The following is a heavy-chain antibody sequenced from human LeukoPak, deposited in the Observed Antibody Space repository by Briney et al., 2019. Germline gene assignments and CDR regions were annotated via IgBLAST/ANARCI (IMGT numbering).Heavy chain of an antibody. CDR1: GFTFSSYS. J-gene: IGHJ5*02. CDR2: ISSSSSHI. CDR3: ARSPTTIITGNWFDP. Sequence: GGSLRLSCAASGFTFSSYSMNWVRQAPGKGPEWVSSISSSSSHIYYADSVKGRFTMSRDNAKNSLYLQMNSLRVEDTAVYYCARSPTTIITGNWFDPWGQGTLVTVSS. V-gene: IGHV3-21*01. D-gene: IGHD1-20*01.